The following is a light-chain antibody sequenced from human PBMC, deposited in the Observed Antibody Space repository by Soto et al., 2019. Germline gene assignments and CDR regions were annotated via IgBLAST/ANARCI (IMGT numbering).Light chain of an antibody. CDR3: QHYGTSRRT. CDR1: QSISSTY. CDR2: AAS. J-gene: IGKJ1*01. V-gene: IGKV3-20*01. Sequence: EIVLTQSPDTLSLSPGERATLSCRTSQSISSTYLAWYQQKPGQAPRLLLYAASARATGIPERFTGSGSETDFTLTISRLEPEDFAVYYCQHYGTSRRTFGQGTKVEI.